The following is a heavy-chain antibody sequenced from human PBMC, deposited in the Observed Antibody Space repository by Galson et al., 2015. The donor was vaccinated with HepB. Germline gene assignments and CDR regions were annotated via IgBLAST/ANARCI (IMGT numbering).Heavy chain of an antibody. Sequence: SVKVSCKASGYTFTSYYMHWVRQAPGQGLEWMGIINPSGGSTSYAQKFQGRVTMTRDTSTSTVYMELSSLRSEDTAVYYCARGLVVPAAMGGNWFDPWGQGTLVTVSS. J-gene: IGHJ5*02. CDR1: GYTFTSYY. V-gene: IGHV1-46*01. CDR3: ARGLVVPAAMGGNWFDP. D-gene: IGHD2-2*01. CDR2: INPSGGST.